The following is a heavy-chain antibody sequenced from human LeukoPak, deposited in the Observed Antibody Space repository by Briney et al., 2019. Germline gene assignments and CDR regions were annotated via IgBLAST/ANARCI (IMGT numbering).Heavy chain of an antibody. CDR2: INPNSGAT. V-gene: IGHV1-2*02. Sequence: GASVKVSCKASGNTLSTYGITWVRQAPGQSLEWMGWINPNSGATNYAQKFQGRVTMSRDTSITTAYVEVKRLSSDDTAVYYCARDFRRLGIAAAGPDYWGQGTLVTVSS. D-gene: IGHD6-13*01. CDR3: ARDFRRLGIAAAGPDY. J-gene: IGHJ4*02. CDR1: GNTLSTYG.